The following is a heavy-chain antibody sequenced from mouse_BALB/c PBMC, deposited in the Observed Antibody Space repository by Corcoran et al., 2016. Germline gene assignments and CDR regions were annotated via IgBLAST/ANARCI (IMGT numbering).Heavy chain of an antibody. CDR2: INPYNGGT. V-gene: IGHV1-18*01. CDR1: GYSFTGYT. J-gene: IGHJ1*01. Sequence: EVQLQQSGPELVKPGASMKISCKASGYSFTGYTMNWVKQSHGKNREWIGLINPYNGGTSYNQKFKGKATLTVDKSSSTAYMELLSLTSEDSAVYYCARGSYFDVWGAGTTVTVSS. CDR3: ARGSYFDV.